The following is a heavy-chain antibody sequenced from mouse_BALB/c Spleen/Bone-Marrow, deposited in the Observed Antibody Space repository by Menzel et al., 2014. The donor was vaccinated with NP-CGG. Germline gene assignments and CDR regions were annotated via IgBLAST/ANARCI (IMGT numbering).Heavy chain of an antibody. CDR3: AKVTTGFAY. J-gene: IGHJ3*01. CDR2: IYPGDGDT. V-gene: IGHV1-80*01. CDR1: GYAFSTYW. D-gene: IGHD2-2*01. Sequence: QVQLKESGAELVRPGPSVKISCKASGYAFSTYWMTWVKQRPGQGLEWIGQIYPGDGDTKYNGKFKGKATLTADKSSSTAYMQLSSLTSEDSAVYFCAKVTTGFAYWGQGTLVTASA.